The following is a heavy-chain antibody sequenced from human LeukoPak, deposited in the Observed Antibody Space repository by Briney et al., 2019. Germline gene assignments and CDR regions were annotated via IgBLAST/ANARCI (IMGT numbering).Heavy chain of an antibody. CDR1: GFTFDDYA. Sequence: PGRSLSLSCAASGFTFDDYAMHWVRPAPGKGLEGFSGISWNSGSIGYADSVKGRFTISRDNAKNSLYLQMNSLRAEDTALYYCAKEDRRGRHFDYWGQGTLVTVSS. J-gene: IGHJ4*02. V-gene: IGHV3-9*01. D-gene: IGHD3-16*01. CDR2: ISWNSGSI. CDR3: AKEDRRGRHFDY.